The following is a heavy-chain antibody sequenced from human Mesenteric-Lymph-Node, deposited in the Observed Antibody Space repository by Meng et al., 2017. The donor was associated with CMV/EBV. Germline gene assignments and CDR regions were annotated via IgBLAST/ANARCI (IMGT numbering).Heavy chain of an antibody. V-gene: IGHV3-23*01. CDR3: AKEQADGGAFDY. CDR2: ITGRGDRT. J-gene: IGHJ4*02. CDR1: GLSFASYA. D-gene: IGHD2-15*01. Sequence: GASLMISCAASGLSFASYAMNWVRQTPGKGLEWVSGITGRGDRTYYADSVKGQFTITRDKSKSTLYLQMNRLRAEDTAIYYCAKEQADGGAFDYWGQGTLVTVSS.